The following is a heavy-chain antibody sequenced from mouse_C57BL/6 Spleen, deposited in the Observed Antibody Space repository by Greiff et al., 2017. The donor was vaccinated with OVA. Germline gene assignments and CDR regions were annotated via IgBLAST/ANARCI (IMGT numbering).Heavy chain of an antibody. CDR1: GFTITNTY. CDR2: IDPANGNT. CDR3: APITTVVAWYFDV. J-gene: IGHJ1*03. D-gene: IGHD1-1*01. Sequence: VQLQQSVAELVRPGASVKLSCTASGFTITNTYMHWVKQRPEQGLEWIGRIDPANGNTKYAPKFQGKATMTADTSSNTAYLQLSSLTSEDTAIYYCAPITTVVAWYFDVGGKGTTVTVSS. V-gene: IGHV14-3*01.